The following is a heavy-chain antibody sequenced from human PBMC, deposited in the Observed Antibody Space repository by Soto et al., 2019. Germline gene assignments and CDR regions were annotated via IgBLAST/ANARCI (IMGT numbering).Heavy chain of an antibody. Sequence: ETLALTCPVSGASMSEYFWSWIRQSPGKGLEWIGYIYYLGSTDYNPSLKSLVTISVDTSKRQFSLRLTSVTAADTAVYYCARDGYDGSGSPYPAFWGPGTQVTVYS. J-gene: IGHJ4*02. V-gene: IGHV4-59*01. D-gene: IGHD3-10*01. CDR3: ARDGYDGSGSPYPAF. CDR2: IYYLGST. CDR1: GASMSEYF.